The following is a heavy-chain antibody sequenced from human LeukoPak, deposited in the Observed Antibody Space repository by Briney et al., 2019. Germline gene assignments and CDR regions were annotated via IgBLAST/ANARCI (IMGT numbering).Heavy chain of an antibody. V-gene: IGHV3-48*03. CDR2: ISSSGSTI. CDR1: GFTFSSYE. CDR3: ARRGAERLWGAAIRPFDY. D-gene: IGHD1-26*01. J-gene: IGHJ4*02. Sequence: GGSLRLSCAASGFTFSSYEMNWVRQAPGKGLEWVSYISSSGSTIYYADSVKGRFTISRDNSKNTLYLQMNSLRAEDTAVYYCARRGAERLWGAAIRPFDYWGQGTLVTVSS.